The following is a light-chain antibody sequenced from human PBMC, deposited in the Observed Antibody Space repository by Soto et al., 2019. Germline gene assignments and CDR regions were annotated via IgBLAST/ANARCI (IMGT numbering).Light chain of an antibody. Sequence: QSVLTQPPSVSGAPGQRVTISCTGSNSNIGAGYDVHWYQQLPGTAPKLLVYDNTNRPSGVPDRFSGSKSGTSASLAIIGLQAEDEADYYCQSYDSSLSAFYVFGTGTKVTVL. CDR1: NSNIGAGYD. CDR2: DNT. J-gene: IGLJ1*01. CDR3: QSYDSSLSAFYV. V-gene: IGLV1-40*01.